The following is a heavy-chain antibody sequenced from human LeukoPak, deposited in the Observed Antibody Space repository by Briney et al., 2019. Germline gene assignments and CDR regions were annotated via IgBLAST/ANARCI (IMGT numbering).Heavy chain of an antibody. CDR1: GYSISSGYY. CDR3: ASGLWFGELLSFS. CDR2: IYHSWST. J-gene: IGHJ5*02. V-gene: IGHV4-38-2*01. D-gene: IGHD3-10*01. Sequence: SDTLSLTCAVSGYSISSGYYRGWIRPPPGNGLEWIGSIYHSWSTYYNPSLKSRVTISVDTSKNQFSLKLSSVTAADTAVYYCASGLWFGELLSFSWGQGTLVTVSS.